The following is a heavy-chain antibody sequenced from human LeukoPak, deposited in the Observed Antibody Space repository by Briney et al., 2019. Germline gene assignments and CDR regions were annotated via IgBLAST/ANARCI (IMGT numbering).Heavy chain of an antibody. CDR3: ARSVGATMRKNLYFDY. CDR2: ISYDGSNK. D-gene: IGHD1-26*01. CDR1: GFTFSSYG. V-gene: IGHV3-30*03. J-gene: IGHJ4*02. Sequence: GGSLRLSCAASGFTFSSYGMHWVRQAPGKGLEWVAVISYDGSNKYYADSVKGRFTISRDNSKNTLYLQMNSLRAEDTAVYYCARSVGATMRKNLYFDYWGQGTLVTVSS.